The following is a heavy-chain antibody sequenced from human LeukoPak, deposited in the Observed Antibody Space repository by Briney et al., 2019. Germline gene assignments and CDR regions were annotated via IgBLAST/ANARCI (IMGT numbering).Heavy chain of an antibody. Sequence: SETLSLTCTVSGGSISSSSYYWGWIRQPPGKGLEWIGSIYYSGSTYYNPSLKSRVTISVDTSKNQFSLKLSSVTAADTAVYYCAKDLEYDSSGYHWLFDYWGQGTLVTVSS. V-gene: IGHV4-39*07. CDR1: GGSISSSSYY. CDR2: IYYSGST. D-gene: IGHD3-22*01. CDR3: AKDLEYDSSGYHWLFDY. J-gene: IGHJ4*02.